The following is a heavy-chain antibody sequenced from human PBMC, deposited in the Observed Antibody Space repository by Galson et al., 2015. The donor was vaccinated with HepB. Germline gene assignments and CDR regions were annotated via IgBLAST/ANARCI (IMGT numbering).Heavy chain of an antibody. J-gene: IGHJ6*02. V-gene: IGHV1-18*01. CDR2: ISAYNGNT. CDR1: GYTFTSYG. D-gene: IGHD5-12*01. CDR3: ARDPDIVATTHYYYYGMDV. Sequence: VKVSCKASGYTFTSYGISWVRLAPGQGLEWMGWISAYNGNTNYAQKLQGRVTMTTDTSTSTAYMELRSLRSDDTAVYYCARDPDIVATTHYYYYGMDVWGQGTTVTVSS.